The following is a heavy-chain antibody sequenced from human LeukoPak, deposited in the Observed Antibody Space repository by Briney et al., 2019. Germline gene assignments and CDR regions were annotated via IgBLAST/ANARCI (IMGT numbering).Heavy chain of an antibody. CDR1: GFTFSSYA. J-gene: IGHJ4*02. D-gene: IGHD6-19*01. CDR2: ISGSGGST. CDR3: ARDLMYSSGWLDY. Sequence: QPGGSLRLSCAASGFTFSSYAMSWVRQAPGKGLEWVSAISGSGGSTYYADSVKGRFTISRDNSKNTLYLQMNSLRAEDTAVYYCARDLMYSSGWLDYWGQGTLVTVSS. V-gene: IGHV3-23*01.